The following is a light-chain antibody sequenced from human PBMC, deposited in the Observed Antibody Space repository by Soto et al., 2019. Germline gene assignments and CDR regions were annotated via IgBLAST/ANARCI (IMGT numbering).Light chain of an antibody. CDR3: QQYYTSPYT. CDR1: QSISSW. J-gene: IGKJ2*01. V-gene: IGKV1-5*03. CDR2: KAS. Sequence: DIQMTQSPSTLSAYVGERVTLTCRARQSISSWLAWYQQKPGQAPKLLIYKASSLETGVPSRFSGSGSGTEYTLTISSLQHDDFATYYCQQYYTSPYTFGQGTKLDIK.